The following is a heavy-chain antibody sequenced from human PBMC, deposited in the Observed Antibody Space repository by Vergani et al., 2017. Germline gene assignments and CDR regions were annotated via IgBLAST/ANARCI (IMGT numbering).Heavy chain of an antibody. Sequence: QVQLQQWGAGLLKPSETLSLTCAVYGGSFSGYYWSWIRQPPGKGLEWIGEINHSGSTNYNPSLKSRVTISVDTSKNQFSLKLSSVTAADTAVYYCARRRSYYYSYMDFWGKGTTVTVSS. CDR1: GGSFSGYY. CDR2: INHSGST. J-gene: IGHJ6*03. CDR3: ARRRSYYYSYMDF. V-gene: IGHV4-34*01. D-gene: IGHD5-24*01.